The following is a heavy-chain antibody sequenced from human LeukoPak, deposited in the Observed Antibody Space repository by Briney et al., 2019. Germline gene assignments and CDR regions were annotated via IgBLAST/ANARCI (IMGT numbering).Heavy chain of an antibody. J-gene: IGHJ5*02. CDR1: GYTFTSYA. CDR2: INAGNGNT. Sequence: ASVKVSCKASGYTFTSYAMHWVRQAPGQRLEWMGWINAGNGNTKYSQKFQGRVTITADESTSTAYMELSSLRSEDTAVYYCARSVAYCGGDCYFNWFDPWGQGTLVTVSS. D-gene: IGHD2-21*02. V-gene: IGHV1-3*01. CDR3: ARSVAYCGGDCYFNWFDP.